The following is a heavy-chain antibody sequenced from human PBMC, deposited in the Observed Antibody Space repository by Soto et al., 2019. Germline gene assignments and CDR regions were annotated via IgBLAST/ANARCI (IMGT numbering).Heavy chain of an antibody. D-gene: IGHD2-2*01. Sequence: SVKVSCKASGHTFTGYYMHWVRQAPGQGLEWMGWINPNTGGTNYAQKFQGRVTMTTDTSTSTAYMEMTRLRSDDTAVYYCATRQCSSTSCYDSDYYHYGMDVWGQGTTVTDSS. CDR3: ATRQCSSTSCYDSDYYHYGMDV. J-gene: IGHJ6*02. CDR1: GHTFTGYY. CDR2: INPNTGGT. V-gene: IGHV1-2*02.